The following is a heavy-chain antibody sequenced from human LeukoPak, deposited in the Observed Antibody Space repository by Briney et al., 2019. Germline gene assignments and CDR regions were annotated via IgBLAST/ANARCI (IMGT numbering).Heavy chain of an antibody. D-gene: IGHD3-16*01. V-gene: IGHV3-9*01. J-gene: IGHJ3*02. CDR3: AKDFYRLGEFDAFDN. CDR2: FSWNSGRI. CDR1: GLTFDDYA. Sequence: RAGGSLRLSCAASGLTFDDYAMPWFRQAPGKGLEWVSGFSWNSGRIGYADSVKGRFTISRDNAKNSLYLQMNSLRVEDTALYYCAKDFYRLGEFDAFDNWGQGTMVTVSS.